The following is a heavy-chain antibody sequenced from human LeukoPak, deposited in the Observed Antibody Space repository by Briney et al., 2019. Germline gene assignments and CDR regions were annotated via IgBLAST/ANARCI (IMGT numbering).Heavy chain of an antibody. CDR1: GGSFSGYY. V-gene: IGHV4-34*01. J-gene: IGHJ6*03. Sequence: PPETLSLTCAVYGGSFSGYYWSWIRQPPGKGLEWIGEINHSGRTNYKPSLKSRVTVSLDMSKNQFSLRLNSVTAADTAVYYCARGVKAVAPPFYDYYYMDVWGKGTTVTVSS. CDR2: INHSGRT. CDR3: ARGVKAVAPPFYDYYYMDV. D-gene: IGHD6-19*01.